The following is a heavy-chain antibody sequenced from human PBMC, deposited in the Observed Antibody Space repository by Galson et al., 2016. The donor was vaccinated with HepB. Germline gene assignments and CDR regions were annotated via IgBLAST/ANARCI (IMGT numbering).Heavy chain of an antibody. CDR1: GGSISSGDYY. V-gene: IGHV4-31*11. D-gene: IGHD2-15*01. J-gene: IGHJ5*02. CDR3: AASALYCSGGSCHSGALDL. Sequence: TLSLTCAVSGGSISSGDYYWTWIRQHPGKGLEWIGYIYYSEVTYYNPSLKSRLTISVYTSQNQFSLKMTSVTAADTAVYYCAASALYCSGGSCHSGALDLWGQGALVTVSS. CDR2: IYYSEVT.